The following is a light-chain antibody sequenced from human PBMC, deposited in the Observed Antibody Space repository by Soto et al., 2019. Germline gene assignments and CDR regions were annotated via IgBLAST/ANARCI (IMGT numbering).Light chain of an antibody. CDR2: NNN. CDR3: ATWDDSLNGLV. CDR1: SSSIGTNT. V-gene: IGLV1-44*01. J-gene: IGLJ3*02. Sequence: QSVLTQAPSASGTPGQRVTISCSGSSSSIGTNTVNWYQQLPGTAPKLLMYNNNQRPSGVPDRFSGSKSGTSASLAISGLQSEDEADYHCATWDDSLNGLVFGGGTKLTVL.